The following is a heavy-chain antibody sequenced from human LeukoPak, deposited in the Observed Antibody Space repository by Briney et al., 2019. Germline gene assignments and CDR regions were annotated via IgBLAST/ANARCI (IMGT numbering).Heavy chain of an antibody. D-gene: IGHD3-10*01. CDR2: TYSGGMT. CDR1: GFTVTSNY. Sequence: GGSLRLSCAASGFTVTSNYMSWVRQAPGKGLECVSVTYSGGMTYYADSVKGRFTISRDNSKNTLYLQMNSLRAEDTAVYYCARVYYGSGSLHYYYYYMDVWGKGTTVTISS. CDR3: ARVYYGSGSLHYYYYYMDV. J-gene: IGHJ6*03. V-gene: IGHV3-53*01.